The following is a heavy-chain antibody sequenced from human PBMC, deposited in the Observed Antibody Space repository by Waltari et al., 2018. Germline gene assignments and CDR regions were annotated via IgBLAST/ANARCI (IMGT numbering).Heavy chain of an antibody. J-gene: IGHJ4*02. CDR1: GITFSNYA. V-gene: IGHV3-23*01. D-gene: IGHD1-20*01. CDR3: ATPFYNWDDPLHS. Sequence: EVQLLESGGDLVQPGGSLRLSCAASGITFSNYAINWVRLAPGTGLGWVSGITVGDDTYYADSVRGRFTISRDTSKDTVYLQMNGLRADDTALYYCATPFYNWDDPLHSWGQGTLVTVSS. CDR2: ITVGDDT.